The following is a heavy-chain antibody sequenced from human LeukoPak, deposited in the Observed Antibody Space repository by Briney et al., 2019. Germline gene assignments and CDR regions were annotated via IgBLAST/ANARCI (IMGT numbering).Heavy chain of an antibody. D-gene: IGHD2-21*01. J-gene: IGHJ4*02. CDR2: IKQNGSEK. CDR3: ARDSGGRGESESGDYEY. Sequence: AGSLRLSCAASGFTFSSHWMSWFRQAPGKGLEWVANIKQNGSEKYYVDSVKGRFTISRDNAKTSLYLQTSSLRGEDTAVYYCARDSGGRGESESGDYEYWGQGALVTVSS. V-gene: IGHV3-7*01. CDR1: GFTFSSHW.